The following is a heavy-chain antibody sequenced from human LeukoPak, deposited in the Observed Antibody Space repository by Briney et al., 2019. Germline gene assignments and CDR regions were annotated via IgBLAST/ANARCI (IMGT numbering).Heavy chain of an antibody. CDR2: ISWNSGSI. CDR3: AKPRGRTGYRFSSDAFDI. D-gene: IGHD3/OR15-3a*01. Sequence: GGSLGLSCATSGFTFDGYAMHWVRQAPGKGLEWVSGISWNSGSIGYADSVKGRFTISRDNAKKSLYLQMNSLRAEDTALYYCAKPRGRTGYRFSSDAFDIWGQGTMVTVSS. J-gene: IGHJ3*02. V-gene: IGHV3-9*01. CDR1: GFTFDGYA.